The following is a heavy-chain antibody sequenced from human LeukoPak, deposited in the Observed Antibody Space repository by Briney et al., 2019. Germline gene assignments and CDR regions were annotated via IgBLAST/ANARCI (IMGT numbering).Heavy chain of an antibody. D-gene: IGHD2-21*02. CDR2: ISWNSFTI. J-gene: IGHJ6*03. Sequence: GRSLRLSCAASGFTFDDYAMHWVRQAPGKGLEWVSGISWNSFTIGYADSVKGRFTTSRDNSRNTLYLQMHSLRPEDTAVYYCARGGGDPSKYYYYYMDVWGKGTTVTVSS. CDR1: GFTFDDYA. CDR3: ARGGGDPSKYYYYYMDV. V-gene: IGHV3-9*01.